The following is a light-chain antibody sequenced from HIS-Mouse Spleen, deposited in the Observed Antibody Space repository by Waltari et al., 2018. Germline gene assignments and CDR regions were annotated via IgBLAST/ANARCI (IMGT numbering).Light chain of an antibody. Sequence: NFMLTQPHSVSESPGKTVTISSTARSGSIASNYVQWYQQRPGSAPTTVIYEDNQRPSGVPDRFSGSIDSSSNSASLTISGLKTEDEADYYCQSYDSSNKVFGGGTKLTVL. CDR1: SGSIASNY. CDR2: EDN. CDR3: QSYDSSNKV. J-gene: IGLJ3*02. V-gene: IGLV6-57*02.